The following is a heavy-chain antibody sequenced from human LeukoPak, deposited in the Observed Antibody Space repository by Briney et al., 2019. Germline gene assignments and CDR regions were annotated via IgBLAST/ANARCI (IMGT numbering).Heavy chain of an antibody. D-gene: IGHD3-10*01. CDR1: GLSFSNCN. J-gene: IGHJ4*02. V-gene: IGHV3-48*02. CDR3: ARYYYSSGNYQTFDY. Sequence: GGSLRLSCAVSGLSFSNCNMNWVRQAPGKGLEWVSYISDSGGIIKYADSVKGRFTISRDNAKNSLYLQMDSLRDEDTAVYYCARYYYSSGNYQTFDYWGQGTLVTVSS. CDR2: ISDSGGII.